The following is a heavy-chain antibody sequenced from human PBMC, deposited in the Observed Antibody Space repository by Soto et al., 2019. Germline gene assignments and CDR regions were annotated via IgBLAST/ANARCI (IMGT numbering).Heavy chain of an antibody. CDR2: ISYDGSNK. V-gene: IGHV3-30*03. CDR1: GFTFSSYG. D-gene: IGHD1-26*01. J-gene: IGHJ4*02. CDR3: ARDPDIVGVVGYYFDY. Sequence: PGGSLRLSCAASGFTFSSYGMHWVRQAPGKGLEWVAVISYDGSNKYYADSVKGRFTISRDNSKNTLYLQMNSLRAEDTAVYYCARDPDIVGVVGYYFDYWGQGTLVTVSS.